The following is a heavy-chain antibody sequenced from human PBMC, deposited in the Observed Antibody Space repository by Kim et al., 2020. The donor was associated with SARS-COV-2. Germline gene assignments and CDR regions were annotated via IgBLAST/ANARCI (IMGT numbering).Heavy chain of an antibody. D-gene: IGHD3-22*01. J-gene: IGHJ2*01. CDR2: IWYDGSNK. Sequence: GGSLRLSCAASGFTFSSYGMHWVRQAPGKGLEWVAVIWYDGSNKYYADSVKGRFTISRDNSKNTLYLQMNSLRAEDTAVYYCAREPSITMIVVVNYWYFDICGRGNLVTVSS. CDR1: GFTFSSYG. V-gene: IGHV3-33*01. CDR3: AREPSITMIVVVNYWYFDI.